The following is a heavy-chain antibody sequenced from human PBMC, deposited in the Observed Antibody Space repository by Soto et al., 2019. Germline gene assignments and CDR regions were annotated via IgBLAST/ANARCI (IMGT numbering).Heavy chain of an antibody. CDR3: SGGVGDAF. CDR2: INQDGSEK. D-gene: IGHD1-26*01. J-gene: IGHJ4*02. Sequence: EMYLVESGGGLVQTGGSLRLSCEISQSAEATVRRDWMNWVRQAPGKGLEWVAHINQDGSEKYYLDSVKGRFTISRDKAKNSLNLEMKSLGAGDTAMYYRSGGVGDAFWGQGTLVTVSS. CDR1: QSAEATVRRDW. V-gene: IGHV3-7*04.